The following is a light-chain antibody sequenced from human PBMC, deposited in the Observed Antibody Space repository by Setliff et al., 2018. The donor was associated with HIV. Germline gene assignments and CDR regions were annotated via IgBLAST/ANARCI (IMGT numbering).Light chain of an antibody. CDR1: QDIKKY. J-gene: IGKJ5*01. V-gene: IGKV1-33*01. Sequence: DIQMTQSPSSLSASVGERVTFTCQADQDIKKYLNWYQQKPGKAPKFLIYDASKLERGVPSRFSGSGSGTHFSLTISSLQPEDNATYYCQQYVSRPITFGQGTRLEIK. CDR3: QQYVSRPIT. CDR2: DAS.